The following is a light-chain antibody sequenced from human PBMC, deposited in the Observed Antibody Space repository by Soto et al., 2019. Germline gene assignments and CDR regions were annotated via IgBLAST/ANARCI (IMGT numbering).Light chain of an antibody. J-gene: IGKJ2*01. CDR2: DAS. CDR3: QQYNTFSYT. Sequence: DIQMTQSPSTLSASVGDRVTITCRASQSISTWLAWYPQKPGKAPKLLIYDASSLESGVPSRFSGSGSGTEFTFTISTLQPDDFATYYCQQYNTFSYTFGRGTKLEIK. V-gene: IGKV1-5*01. CDR1: QSISTW.